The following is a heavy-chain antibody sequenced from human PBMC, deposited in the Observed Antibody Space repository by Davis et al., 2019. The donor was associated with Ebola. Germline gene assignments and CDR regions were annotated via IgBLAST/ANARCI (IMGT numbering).Heavy chain of an antibody. CDR3: AREGNIGQQLVPRWFDP. Sequence: GESLKISCAASGFTFSSYSMNWVRQAPGKGLEWVSAISGSGGSTYYADSVKGRFTISRDNSKNTLYLQMNSLRAEDTAVYYCAREGNIGQQLVPRWFDPWGQGTLVTVSS. J-gene: IGHJ5*02. D-gene: IGHD6-13*01. CDR1: GFTFSSYS. CDR2: ISGSGGST. V-gene: IGHV3-23*01.